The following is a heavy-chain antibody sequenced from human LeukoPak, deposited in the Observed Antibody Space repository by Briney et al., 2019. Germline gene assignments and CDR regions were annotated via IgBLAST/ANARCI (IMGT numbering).Heavy chain of an antibody. J-gene: IGHJ4*02. CDR2: ICSSRSYI. CDR1: GFTFSSFS. V-gene: IGHV3-21*01. D-gene: IGHD6-13*01. CDR3: ARREAAAAIDY. Sequence: GGSLSLSGAASGFTFSSFSMDWVPQAPGKGLEWVLSICSSRSYIYYADSARGGVTISRDTAKNSLYLQMNSLRAQAMADFYIARREAAAAIDYWGQGTLVTVSS.